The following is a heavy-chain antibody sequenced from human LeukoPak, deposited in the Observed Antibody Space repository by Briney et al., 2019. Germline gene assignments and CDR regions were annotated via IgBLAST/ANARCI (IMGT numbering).Heavy chain of an antibody. CDR1: GGSISSSSYY. V-gene: IGHV4-39*07. Sequence: KPSETLSLTCTVSGGSISSSSYYWGWIRQPPGKGLEWIANIYYSGSTYYNPSLRSRVTISVDKSKNQFSLKLSSVTAADTAVYYCTRERMGRYFDLWGRGTLVTVSS. D-gene: IGHD2-8*01. CDR3: TRERMGRYFDL. CDR2: IYYSGST. J-gene: IGHJ2*01.